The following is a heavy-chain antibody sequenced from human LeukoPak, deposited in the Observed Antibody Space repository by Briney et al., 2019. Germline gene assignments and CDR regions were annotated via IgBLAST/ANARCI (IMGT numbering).Heavy chain of an antibody. J-gene: IGHJ4*02. CDR1: GFTFSTYA. D-gene: IGHD4-17*01. CDR2: ISDGGSDT. Sequence: GGSLRLSCAASGFTFSTYAMSWVRQAPGKGLDWVSTISDGGSDTHYADSVKGRFTISRDDSKNTLYLQMNSLRADDTAVYYCAKALYGDYGRFDYWGQGTLVTVPS. V-gene: IGHV3-23*01. CDR3: AKALYGDYGRFDY.